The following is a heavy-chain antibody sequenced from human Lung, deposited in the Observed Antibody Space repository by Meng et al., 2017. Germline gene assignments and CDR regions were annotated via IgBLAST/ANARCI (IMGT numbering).Heavy chain of an antibody. V-gene: IGHV3-11*01. Sequence: GGSLRLSCAASGFTFSDYYMSWIRQAPGKGLEWVSYISGSGSTIYYADSVKGRFTISRDNAKNSLYLQMNSLRAEDTAVYYCARDGTLQYDSSGYYYSTSFDYWGQGTLVTVSS. D-gene: IGHD3-22*01. CDR3: ARDGTLQYDSSGYYYSTSFDY. J-gene: IGHJ4*02. CDR2: ISGSGSTI. CDR1: GFTFSDYY.